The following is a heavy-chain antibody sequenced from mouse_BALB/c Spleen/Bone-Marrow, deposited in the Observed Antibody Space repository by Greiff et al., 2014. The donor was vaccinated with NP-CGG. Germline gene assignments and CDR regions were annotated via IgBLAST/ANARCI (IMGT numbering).Heavy chain of an antibody. D-gene: IGHD2-4*01. V-gene: IGHV2-9*02. J-gene: IGHJ2*01. Sequence: QVQLKESGPGLVAPSQSLSITCTVSGFSLTTYGVHWVRQPPGKGLEWLGVIWAGGSTNYNSALMSRLSISKDNSKSQVFLKMNIMQTDDAAMYYCARAHYDYVLFDYWGQGTTLTVSS. CDR2: IWAGGST. CDR3: ARAHYDYVLFDY. CDR1: GFSLTTYG.